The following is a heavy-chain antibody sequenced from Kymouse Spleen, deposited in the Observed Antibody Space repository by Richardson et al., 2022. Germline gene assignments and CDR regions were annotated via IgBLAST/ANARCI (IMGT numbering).Heavy chain of an antibody. V-gene: IGHV4-61*01. Sequence: QVQLQESGPGLVKPSETLSLTCTVSGGSVSSGSYYWSWIRQPPGKGLEWIGYIYYSGSTNYNPSLKSRVTISVDTSKNQFSLKLSSVTAADTAVYYCARGDYDILTGYYNLYYYGMDVWGQGTTVTVSS. CDR2: IYYSGST. CDR1: GGSVSSGSYY. D-gene: IGHD3-9*01. CDR3: ARGDYDILTGYYNLYYYGMDV. J-gene: IGHJ6*02.